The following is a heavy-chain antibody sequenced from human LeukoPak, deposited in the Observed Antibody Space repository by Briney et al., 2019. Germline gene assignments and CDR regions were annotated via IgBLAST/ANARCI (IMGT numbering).Heavy chain of an antibody. CDR1: GFIFRSYN. D-gene: IGHD2-15*01. V-gene: IGHV3-30*18. CDR2: ISYDGSNK. CDR3: AKDMLSLTRYCSGGSCSRGIDY. J-gene: IGHJ4*02. Sequence: PGGSLRLSCAASGFIFRSYNMYWVRQAPGKGLEWVAVISYDGSNKYYADSVKGRFTISRDNSKNTLYLQMNSLRAEDTAVYYCAKDMLSLTRYCSGGSCSRGIDYWGQGTLVTVSS.